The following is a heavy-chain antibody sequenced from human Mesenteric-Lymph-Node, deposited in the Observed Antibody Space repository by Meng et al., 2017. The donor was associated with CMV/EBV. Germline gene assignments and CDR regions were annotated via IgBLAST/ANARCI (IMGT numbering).Heavy chain of an antibody. CDR2: IYYSGTT. Sequence: GSVSCGSYYWSWIRQPPGKGLEWIVYIYYSGTTNCNPSLKSRVTISVDTSKNQFSLKLSSVTAADTAVYFCARIPTAGSLYWYFDLWGRGTLVTVSS. CDR1: GSVSCGSYY. CDR3: ARIPTAGSLYWYFDL. V-gene: IGHV4-61*01. J-gene: IGHJ2*01. D-gene: IGHD6-19*01.